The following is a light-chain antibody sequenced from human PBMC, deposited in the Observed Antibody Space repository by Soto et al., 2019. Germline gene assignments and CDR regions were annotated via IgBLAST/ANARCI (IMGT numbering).Light chain of an antibody. J-gene: IGKJ1*01. CDR2: GAS. CDR1: QSLGNS. CDR3: FQYNKVLRT. Sequence: VSLEERATLSCRANQSLGNSIAWCQQKPGQAPRLLIYGASTGATGRPARFCGGSSCTEEVHAISNRPADAAFVFYCFQYNKVLRTFGQGTKVDIK. V-gene: IGKV3-15*01.